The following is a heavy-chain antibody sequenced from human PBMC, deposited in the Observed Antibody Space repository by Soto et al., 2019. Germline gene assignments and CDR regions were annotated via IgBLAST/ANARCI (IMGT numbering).Heavy chain of an antibody. J-gene: IGHJ6*02. CDR2: AIPVLGVA. Sequence: QVQLVQSGAEVKKPGSSVKVSCKASGGNFRSHSISISWVRQAPGQGLEWMGRAIPVLGVANYAQKFQGRVTNTADKVTSTVDMELSSLRSEDTAVYYCARDRYVAAAGTVETNYYDGRDVGGQWTTFPVSS. V-gene: IGHV1-69*08. D-gene: IGHD6-13*01. CDR1: GGNFRSHSIS. CDR3: ARDRYVAAAGTVETNYYDGRDV.